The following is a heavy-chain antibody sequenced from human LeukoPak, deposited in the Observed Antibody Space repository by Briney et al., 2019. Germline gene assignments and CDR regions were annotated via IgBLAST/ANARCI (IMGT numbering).Heavy chain of an antibody. CDR1: GFTFSSYA. D-gene: IGHD2-8*02. V-gene: IGHV3-23*01. CDR3: AKLVVIGDNWFDP. J-gene: IGHJ5*02. Sequence: PGGSLRLSCAASGFTFSSYAVTWVRQAPGKGLEWVSAISGSGGSTYYADSVKGRFTISRDNSKNTLYLQMNSLRAEDTAVYYCAKLVVIGDNWFDPWGQGTLVTVSS. CDR2: ISGSGGST.